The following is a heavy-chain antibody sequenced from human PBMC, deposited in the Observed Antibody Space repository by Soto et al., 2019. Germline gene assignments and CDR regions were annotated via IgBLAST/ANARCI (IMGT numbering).Heavy chain of an antibody. CDR3: ARELSGTLITLDY. V-gene: IGHV3-23*01. J-gene: IGHJ4*02. Sequence: EVQLLESGGGFVQPGGYLRLSCAASGFTFSSYAMSWVRQAPGKGLEWVSAISGSGSKTYYADSVKGRFTISRDKSKNTLYLQMTSLRAEDTAVYYCARELSGTLITLDYWGQGTLVTVSS. CDR2: ISGSGSKT. D-gene: IGHD1-20*01. CDR1: GFTFSSYA.